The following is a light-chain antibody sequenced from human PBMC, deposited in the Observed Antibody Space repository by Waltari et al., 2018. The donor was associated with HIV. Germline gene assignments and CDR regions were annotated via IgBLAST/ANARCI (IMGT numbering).Light chain of an antibody. V-gene: IGLV3-1*01. J-gene: IGLJ2*01. Sequence: SYELTQPPSVSVSPGQTASIPCSGDKLGDKYACWYQQKPGQSPVLVIYKDGNRPSGIPERFSGFNSGNTATLTISGTQAMDEADYYCQAWDSDTPKGFGGGTKLTVL. CDR2: KDG. CDR1: KLGDKY. CDR3: QAWDSDTPKG.